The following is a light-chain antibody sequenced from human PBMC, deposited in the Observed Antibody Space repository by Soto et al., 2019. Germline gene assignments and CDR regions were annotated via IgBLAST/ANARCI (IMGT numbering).Light chain of an antibody. V-gene: IGLV2-14*01. CDR1: SSDVGGYNY. J-gene: IGLJ1*01. CDR3: SSYTSSSTYV. CDR2: EVS. Sequence: QSVLTQPACVSVSPGQSITISCTGTSSDVGGYNYVSWSQQHPGKAPQLMIYEVSNRPSGVSNRFSGSKSGNTASLTISGLQAEDEADYYCSSYTSSSTYVFGTGTKVTVL.